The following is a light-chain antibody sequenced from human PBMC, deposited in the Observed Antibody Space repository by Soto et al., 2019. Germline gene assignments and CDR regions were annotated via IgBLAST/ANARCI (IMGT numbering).Light chain of an antibody. CDR1: SSDVGSYNL. CDR3: GSYTSSSTYV. Sequence: QSALAQPASVSGSPGQSITISCTGTSSDVGSYNLVSWYQQHPGKAPKLTIYEGSKRPSGVSNRFSGSKSGNTASLTISGLQAEDEADYYCGSYTSSSTYVFGTGTKVTVL. CDR2: EGS. J-gene: IGLJ1*01. V-gene: IGLV2-14*02.